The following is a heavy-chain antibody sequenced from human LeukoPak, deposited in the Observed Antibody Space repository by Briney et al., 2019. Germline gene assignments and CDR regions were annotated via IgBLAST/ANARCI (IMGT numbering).Heavy chain of an antibody. CDR2: IIPIFGTA. D-gene: IGHD5-18*01. V-gene: IGHV1-69*01. CDR3: ARVAGQAMALGFDY. CDR1: GGTFSSYA. J-gene: IGHJ4*02. Sequence: GASVKVSCKASGGTFSSYAISWVRQAPGQGLEWMGGIIPIFGTANYAQKFQGRVTITADESTSTAYMELSSLRSEDTAVYYCARVAGQAMALGFDYWGQGTLVTVSS.